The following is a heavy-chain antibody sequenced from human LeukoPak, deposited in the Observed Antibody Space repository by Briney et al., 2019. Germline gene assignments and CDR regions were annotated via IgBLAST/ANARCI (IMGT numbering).Heavy chain of an antibody. V-gene: IGHV4-31*03. CDR3: ARPGVGSGRYGAFDI. J-gene: IGHJ3*02. Sequence: PSETLSLTCTVSGGSISSGGYYWSWIRQHPGKGLEWIGYIYYSGITNYNPSLKSRVTMSIDKSKNHFSLNLSSVTAADTAVYYCARPGVGSGRYGAFDIWGQGTMVTVSS. CDR2: IYYSGIT. D-gene: IGHD5-18*01. CDR1: GGSISSGGYY.